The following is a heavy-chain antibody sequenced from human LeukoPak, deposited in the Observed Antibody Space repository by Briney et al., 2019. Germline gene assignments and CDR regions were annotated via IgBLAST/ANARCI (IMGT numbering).Heavy chain of an antibody. CDR3: ARDHDAVGTTIDH. D-gene: IGHD1-14*01. V-gene: IGHV3-74*01. J-gene: IGHJ4*02. Sequence: GGPLRLSCAASGFTFSSYWMHWVRQAPGEGLVWVSRIKSDGSVTWYADSVKGRFTISRDNAKNMLYLQINSLRDEDTAVYFCARDHDAVGTTIDHWGQGTLVTVSS. CDR2: IKSDGSVT. CDR1: GFTFSSYW.